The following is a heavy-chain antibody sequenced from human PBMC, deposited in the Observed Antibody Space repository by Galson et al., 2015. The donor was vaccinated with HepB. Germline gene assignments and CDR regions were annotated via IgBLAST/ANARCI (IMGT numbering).Heavy chain of an antibody. V-gene: IGHV3-23*01. J-gene: IGHJ4*02. D-gene: IGHD4-17*01. CDR1: GIAFSSYN. Sequence: SLRLSCAASGIAFSSYNMNWVRQAPGKGLEWVSAISGSGDSTYYADSVKGRFTISRDNSKNTLYLQMNSLRAEDTAVYYCAKYTTVTTTRVTNIDYWGQGTLVTVSS. CDR2: ISGSGDST. CDR3: AKYTTVTTTRVTNIDY.